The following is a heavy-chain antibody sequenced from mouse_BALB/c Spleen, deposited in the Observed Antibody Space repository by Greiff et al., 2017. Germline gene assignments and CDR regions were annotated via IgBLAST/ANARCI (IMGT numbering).Heavy chain of an antibody. CDR2: INPSNGRT. J-gene: IGHJ4*01. V-gene: IGHV1S81*02. Sequence: QVQLQQPGAELVKPGASVKLSCKASGYTFTSYWMHWVKQRPGQGLEWIGEINPSNGRTNYNEKFKSKATLTVDKSSSTAYMQLSSLTSEDSAVYYCALYDYDGSSAMDYWGQGTSVTVSS. CDR1: GYTFTSYW. D-gene: IGHD2-4*01. CDR3: ALYDYDGSSAMDY.